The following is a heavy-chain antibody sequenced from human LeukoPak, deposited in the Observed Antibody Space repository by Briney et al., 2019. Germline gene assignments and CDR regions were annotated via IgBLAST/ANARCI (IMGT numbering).Heavy chain of an antibody. J-gene: IGHJ6*03. CDR1: GFTFDEYG. CDR3: ARFSSYYYYYMDV. Sequence: GGSLRLSCAASGFTFDEYGMNWVRQVPGKGLEWVSTINWNGGSSSYAGSVKGRFTISRDNARNSLYLQMNSLRAEDTAVYYCARFSSYYYYYMDVWGKGTTVTISS. CDR2: INWNGGSS. V-gene: IGHV3-20*04.